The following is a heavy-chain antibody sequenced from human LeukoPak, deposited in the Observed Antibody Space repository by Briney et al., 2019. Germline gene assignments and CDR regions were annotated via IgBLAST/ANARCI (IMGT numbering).Heavy chain of an antibody. CDR3: ARGRDRSKAVDH. CDR2: IHPYGIF. Sequence: SETLSLTCAVYGGSCNDYYCSWIRQPPGKGLEWIGEIHPYGIFYYNSSLMSRVTISIDTSKSQFSLRLTSVTAADTAFYYCARGRDRSKAVDHWGQGSLVTVSS. D-gene: IGHD5-24*01. J-gene: IGHJ4*02. CDR1: GGSCNDYY. V-gene: IGHV4-34*01.